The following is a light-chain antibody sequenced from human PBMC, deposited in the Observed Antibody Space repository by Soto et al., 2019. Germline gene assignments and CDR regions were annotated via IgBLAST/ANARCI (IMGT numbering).Light chain of an antibody. Sequence: EIVLTQSPATLSLSPGERATLSCRASQSVGSYLAWYQQKPGQAPRLLIYDASKRATGIPERFSGSGSGTDFTLTISSLEPEDFAVYYCLQCNSSPRLFGGGTKVEIK. CDR3: LQCNSSPRL. J-gene: IGKJ4*01. CDR1: QSVGSY. V-gene: IGKV3-11*01. CDR2: DAS.